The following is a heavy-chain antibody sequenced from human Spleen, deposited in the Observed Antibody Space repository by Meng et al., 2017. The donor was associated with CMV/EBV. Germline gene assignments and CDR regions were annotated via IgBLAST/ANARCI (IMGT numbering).Heavy chain of an antibody. CDR2: ISSSGNTI. CDR3: AKTIVVVPTAIFYFDS. D-gene: IGHD2-2*01. CDR1: GFTFSDYY. J-gene: IGHJ4*02. V-gene: IGHV3-11*01. Sequence: GGSLRLSCAASGFTFSDYYMSWIRQAPGKGLKWLSYISSSGNTIYYADSVKGRFTISRDNAKNSLNLQMNSLRAEDTAVYYCAKTIVVVPTAIFYFDSWGQGTQVTVSS.